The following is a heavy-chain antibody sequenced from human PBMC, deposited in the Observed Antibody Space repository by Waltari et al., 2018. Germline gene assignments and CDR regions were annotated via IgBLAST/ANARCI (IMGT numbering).Heavy chain of an antibody. CDR3: SVSLNA. J-gene: IGHJ5*02. CDR2: IKPDGSDT. V-gene: IGHV3-7*01. Sequence: EVQLVESGGGLVQPGESLRLSCRASGFTFSRSWMDWVRQAPGKGLGWVANIKPDGSDTHYVDSLQGRFTISRDSAQNLLYLQMNRLRAEDAAVYYCSVSLNAWGQGTLVTVSS. CDR1: GFTFSRSW.